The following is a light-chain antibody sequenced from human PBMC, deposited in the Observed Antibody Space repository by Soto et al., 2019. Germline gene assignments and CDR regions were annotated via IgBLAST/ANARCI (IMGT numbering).Light chain of an antibody. V-gene: IGLV2-14*01. J-gene: IGLJ6*01. CDR1: NTDVGGYNY. CDR2: EVR. CDR3: TSYTPTGALV. Sequence: QSVLTQPASVSGSPGQSITVSCTGTNTDVGGYNYVSWYQHRPGKAPRLMIYEVRNRLSGVSNRFSGSKSGNTASLTISGLQSEDAADYYCTSYTPTGALVFGSGTKLTVL.